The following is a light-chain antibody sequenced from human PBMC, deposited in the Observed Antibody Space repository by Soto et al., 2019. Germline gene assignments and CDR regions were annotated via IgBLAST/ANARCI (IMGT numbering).Light chain of an antibody. J-gene: IGLJ3*02. CDR2: EGS. CDR3: CSYAGRSTFWV. Sequence: QSALTQPASVSGSPGQSITISCTGTSSDVGSYNLVSWYQQHPGKAPKLMIYEGSKRPSGVSNRFSGSKSGNTASLTISGLQAEDEADYYCCSYAGRSTFWVFGGGTQLTVL. V-gene: IGLV2-23*01. CDR1: SSDVGSYNL.